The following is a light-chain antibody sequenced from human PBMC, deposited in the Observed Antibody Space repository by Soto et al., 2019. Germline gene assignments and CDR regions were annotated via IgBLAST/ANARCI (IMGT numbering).Light chain of an antibody. J-gene: IGKJ1*01. CDR3: QQRSNWPWT. Sequence: EIVLTQSPATLSLSPGERATLSCRASQSVSSYLAWYQQKPGQAPRLLIYDASNRATGIPARFSGSGSGTDFTLTISSLEPEGFPVYYCQQRSNWPWTFGQGTKVEIK. CDR1: QSVSSY. V-gene: IGKV3-11*01. CDR2: DAS.